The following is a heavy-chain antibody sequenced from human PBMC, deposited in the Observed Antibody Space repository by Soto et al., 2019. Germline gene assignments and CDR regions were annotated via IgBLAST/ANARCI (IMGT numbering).Heavy chain of an antibody. V-gene: IGHV3-7*03. CDR2: ISQDGREK. Sequence: PGGSLRLSCAASGFTFSSHWMTWVRQAPGKGLEWVTNISQDGREKNYVDSVRGRFTISRDNAKNSLYLQMNSLRAEDTAVYYCARVPDDSGFSRPFDHWGQGTLVTVSS. J-gene: IGHJ4*02. CDR1: GFTFSSHW. CDR3: ARVPDDSGFSRPFDH. D-gene: IGHD1-26*01.